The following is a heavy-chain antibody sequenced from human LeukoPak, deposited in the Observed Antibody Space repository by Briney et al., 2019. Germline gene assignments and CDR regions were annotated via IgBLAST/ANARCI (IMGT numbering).Heavy chain of an antibody. CDR1: GDFISTYY. V-gene: IGHV4-59*01. J-gene: IGHJ4*02. Sequence: SETLSLTCTVSGDFISTYYWSWIRQPPGKGLEWIGYVYYAGSTNYNPSLKGRVTISVDTSKNQFFLKLSSVTAADTAMYYCARASIRYYDSSAYSHWGQGALVTVSS. CDR2: VYYAGST. D-gene: IGHD3-22*01. CDR3: ARASIRYYDSSAYSH.